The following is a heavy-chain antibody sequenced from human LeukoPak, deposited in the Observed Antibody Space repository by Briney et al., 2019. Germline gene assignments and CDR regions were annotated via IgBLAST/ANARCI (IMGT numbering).Heavy chain of an antibody. CDR3: AKDGGHYFVDY. J-gene: IGHJ4*02. CDR2: TRYDGSTK. V-gene: IGHV3-30*02. CDR1: GFTFSSYG. Sequence: GGSLRLSCAPAGFTFSSYGMHWVRQAPGKGLEWVDYTRYDGSTKYHVDSVKGRFTISRDNSKNTLYLQMNSLRAEDTALYYCAKDGGHYFVDYWGQGTLVTVSS. D-gene: IGHD3-9*01.